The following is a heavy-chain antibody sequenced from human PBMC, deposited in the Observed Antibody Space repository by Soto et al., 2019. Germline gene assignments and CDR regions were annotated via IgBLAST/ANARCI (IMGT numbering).Heavy chain of an antibody. J-gene: IGHJ6*03. CDR2: ISSSSSTI. Sequence: GGSLRLSCAASGFTFSSYSMNWVRQAPGKGLEWVSYISSSSSTIYYADSVKGRFTISRDNAKNSLYLQMNSLRAEDTAVYYCARSPYCSSTSCYHYYYMDVWGKGTTVTVSS. D-gene: IGHD2-2*01. V-gene: IGHV3-48*01. CDR1: GFTFSSYS. CDR3: ARSPYCSSTSCYHYYYMDV.